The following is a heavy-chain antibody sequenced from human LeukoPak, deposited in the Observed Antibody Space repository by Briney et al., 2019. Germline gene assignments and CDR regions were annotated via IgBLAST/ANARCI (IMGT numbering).Heavy chain of an antibody. CDR2: IYSGGST. CDR3: ARDRRGSGSCLDY. V-gene: IGHV3-53*01. Sequence: GGSLRLSCAASGFTVSSNYMSWVRQAPGKGPEWVSVIYSGGSTYYADSVKGRFTISRDNSKNTLYLQMNSLRAEDTAVYYCARDRRGSGSCLDYWGQGTLVTVSS. D-gene: IGHD3-10*01. J-gene: IGHJ4*02. CDR1: GFTVSSNY.